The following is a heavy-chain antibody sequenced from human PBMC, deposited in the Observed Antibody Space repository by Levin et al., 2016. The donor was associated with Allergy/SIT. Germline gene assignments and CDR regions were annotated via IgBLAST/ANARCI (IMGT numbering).Heavy chain of an antibody. CDR1: GFTFSSYG. V-gene: IGHV3-33*01. D-gene: IGHD3-3*01. J-gene: IGHJ3*02. CDR2: IWYDGSNK. Sequence: GGSLRLSCAASGFTFSSYGMHWVRQAPGKGLEWVAVIWYDGSNKYYADSVKGRFTISRDNSKNTLYLQMNSLRAEDTAVYYCARDILEWLLSPREAFDIWGQGTMVTVSS. CDR3: ARDILEWLLSPREAFDI.